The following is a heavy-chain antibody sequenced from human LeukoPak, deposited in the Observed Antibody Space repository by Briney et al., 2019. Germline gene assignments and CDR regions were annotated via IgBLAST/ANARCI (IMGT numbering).Heavy chain of an antibody. V-gene: IGHV3-23*01. Sequence: GGSLRLSCAASGFTFSSYSMNWVRQAPGKGLEWVSVISGSVGSTYYADSVKGRFTISRDNSKNTLYLQMNSLRAEDTAVYYCAKHRRGGTLFDYWGQGTLVTVSS. D-gene: IGHD2-15*01. J-gene: IGHJ4*02. CDR2: ISGSVGST. CDR1: GFTFSSYS. CDR3: AKHRRGGTLFDY.